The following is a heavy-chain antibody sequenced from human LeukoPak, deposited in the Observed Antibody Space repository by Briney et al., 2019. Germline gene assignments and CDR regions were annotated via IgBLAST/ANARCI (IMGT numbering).Heavy chain of an antibody. CDR1: GGSFSGYY. D-gene: IGHD3-9*01. CDR2: INHSGST. Sequence: KPSETLSLTCAVYGGSFSGYYWSWIRQPPGKGLEWIGEINHSGSTNYNPSLKSRVTISVDTSKNQFSLKLSSVTAADTAVYYCARSGYDILTGPDAFDIWAKGQWSPSLQ. J-gene: IGHJ3*02. V-gene: IGHV4-34*01. CDR3: ARSGYDILTGPDAFDI.